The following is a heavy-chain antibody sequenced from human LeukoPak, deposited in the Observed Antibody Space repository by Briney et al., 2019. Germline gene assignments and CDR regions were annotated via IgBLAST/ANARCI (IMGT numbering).Heavy chain of an antibody. V-gene: IGHV3-30*18. CDR3: AKGPLRGTAAAIDY. Sequence: GGSLRLSCAASGFTFNNYGKHWVRQAPGKGLEWVAVISYDGRNKHYPDSVKGRFTISRDISTDTLWLQMDSLRTEDTAVYYCAKGPLRGTAAAIDYWGQGTLVTVSS. CDR1: GFTFNNYG. J-gene: IGHJ4*02. CDR2: ISYDGRNK. D-gene: IGHD2-2*01.